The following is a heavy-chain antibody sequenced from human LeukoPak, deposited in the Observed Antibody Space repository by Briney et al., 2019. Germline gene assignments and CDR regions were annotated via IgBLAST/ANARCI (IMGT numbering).Heavy chain of an antibody. Sequence: SVKVSCKASGGTFSSYAISWARQAPGQGLEWMGGIIPIFGTANYAQKFQGRVTITTDESTSTAYMELSSLRSEDTAVYYCARDKWSSSSEGFDYWGQGTLVTVSS. V-gene: IGHV1-69*05. CDR2: IIPIFGTA. D-gene: IGHD6-6*01. J-gene: IGHJ4*02. CDR3: ARDKWSSSSEGFDY. CDR1: GGTFSSYA.